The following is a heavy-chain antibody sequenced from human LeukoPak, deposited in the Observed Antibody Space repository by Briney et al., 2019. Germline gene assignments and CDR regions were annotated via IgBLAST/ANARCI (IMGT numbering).Heavy chain of an antibody. V-gene: IGHV4-30-4*01. D-gene: IGHD5-18*01. J-gene: IGHJ4*02. CDR1: GGSISSGDDY. Sequence: SETLSLTCTVSGGSISSGDDYWSWIRQPPGKGLEWIGYINYSGSTYYNPSLKSRVTISVDTSKNQFSLRLSSVTAADTAIYYCARAGYSYGIISYFDSWGQGTLVTVSS. CDR2: INYSGST. CDR3: ARAGYSYGIISYFDS.